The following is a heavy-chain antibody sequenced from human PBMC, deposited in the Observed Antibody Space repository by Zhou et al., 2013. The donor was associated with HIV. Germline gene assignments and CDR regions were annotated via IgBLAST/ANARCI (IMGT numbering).Heavy chain of an antibody. Sequence: QVQLVQSGAEVRKPGSSVNVSCKSSGGTFSTYSVSWVRQAPGQGLEWMGSIIPIFETGNYAKRFKDRLTITADESSSTVYMELSSLRSGDTAVYYCARGTGEHTGLEYWGQGTLVTVSS. V-gene: IGHV1-69*15. D-gene: IGHD1-1*01. J-gene: IGHJ4*02. CDR2: IIPIFETG. CDR3: ARGTGEHTGLEY. CDR1: GGTFSTYS.